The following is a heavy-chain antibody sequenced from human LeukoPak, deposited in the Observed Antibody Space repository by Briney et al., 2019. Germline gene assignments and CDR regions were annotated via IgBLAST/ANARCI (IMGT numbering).Heavy chain of an antibody. CDR3: AVITMVRGVANDPFDY. J-gene: IGHJ4*02. V-gene: IGHV1-8*02. D-gene: IGHD3-10*01. CDR1: GYTFSDYY. CDR2: MNPNSGNT. Sequence: ASVKVSCKASGYTFSDYYIHWVRQAPGQGLEWMGWMNPNSGNTGYAQKFQGRVTMTRNTSISTAYMELSSLRSEDTAVYYCAVITMVRGVANDPFDYWGQGTLVTVSS.